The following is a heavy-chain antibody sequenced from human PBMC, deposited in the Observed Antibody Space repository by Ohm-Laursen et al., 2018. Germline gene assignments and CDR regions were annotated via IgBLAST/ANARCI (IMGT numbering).Heavy chain of an antibody. J-gene: IGHJ4*02. CDR3: AKVGRAGIAAAGTDY. CDR1: GFTFSSYS. CDR2: ISGSGGST. V-gene: IGHV3-23*01. Sequence: SLRLSCTASGFTFSSYSMIWVRQAPGKGLEWVSAISGSGGSTYYADSVKGRFTISRDNSKNTLYLQMNSLRAEDTAVYYCAKVGRAGIAAAGTDYWGQGTLVTVSS. D-gene: IGHD6-13*01.